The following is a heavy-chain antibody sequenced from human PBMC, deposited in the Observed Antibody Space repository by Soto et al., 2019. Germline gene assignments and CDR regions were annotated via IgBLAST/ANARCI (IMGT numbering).Heavy chain of an antibody. V-gene: IGHV1-58*01. J-gene: IGHJ6*02. Sequence: QMQLVQSGPEVKKPGTSVKVSCKASGFTFTSSSVQWVRQARGQRLEWIGGSVVASGNADYAQKFQERVTVTRDMYTRTASMELSRPRFEATAVYYWAAGDQLIYRRGFAMDVWCQGTTVTFSS. CDR3: AAGDQLIYRRGFAMDV. CDR1: GFTFTSSS. CDR2: SVVASGNA. D-gene: IGHD2-2*02.